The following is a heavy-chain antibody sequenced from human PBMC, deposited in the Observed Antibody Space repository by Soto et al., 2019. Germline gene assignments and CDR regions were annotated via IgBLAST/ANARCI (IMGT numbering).Heavy chain of an antibody. CDR1: GGSISSSDYF. J-gene: IGHJ6*02. Sequence: SETLSLTCTVSGGSISSSDYFWGWIRQPPGKGLEWIGTIYYSGSTYYNPSLKSRVTISVDTSKNQFSLKLSSVTAADTAVYYCARALDYYYSSGYYRNYYYYYGMDVWGQGTTVTVSS. D-gene: IGHD3-22*01. CDR3: ARALDYYYSSGYYRNYYYYYGMDV. V-gene: IGHV4-39*07. CDR2: IYYSGST.